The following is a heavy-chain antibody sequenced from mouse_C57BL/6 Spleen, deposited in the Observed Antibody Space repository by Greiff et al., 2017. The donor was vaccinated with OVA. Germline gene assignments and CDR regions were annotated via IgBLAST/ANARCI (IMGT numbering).Heavy chain of an antibody. CDR2: INPGSGGT. CDR3: ARGGLWYLYAMDY. D-gene: IGHD2-1*01. J-gene: IGHJ4*01. CDR1: GYAFTNYL. V-gene: IGHV1-54*01. Sequence: QVQLQQSGAELVRPGTSVKVSCKASGYAFTNYLIEWVKQRPGQGLEWIGVINPGSGGTNYNEKFKGKATLTADKSSSTAYMQLSSLTSEDSAVYFCARGGLWYLYAMDYWGQGTSVTVSS.